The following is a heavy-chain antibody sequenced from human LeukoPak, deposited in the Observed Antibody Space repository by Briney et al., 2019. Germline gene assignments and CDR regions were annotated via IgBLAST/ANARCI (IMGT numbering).Heavy chain of an antibody. CDR3: AKETYCSGGSCYLSYYYYYYMDV. D-gene: IGHD2-15*01. J-gene: IGHJ6*03. CDR2: IRYDGSNK. V-gene: IGHV3-30*02. CDR1: GFTFSSYG. Sequence: GGSLRLSCAASGFTFSSYGMHWVRQAPGKGLEWVAFIRYDGSNKYYADSVKGRFTISRDNSKNTLYLQMNSLRAEDTAVYYCAKETYCSGGSCYLSYYYYYYMDVWGKGTTVTISS.